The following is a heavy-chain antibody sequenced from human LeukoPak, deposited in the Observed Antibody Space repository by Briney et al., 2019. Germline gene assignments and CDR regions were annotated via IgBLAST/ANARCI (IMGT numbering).Heavy chain of an antibody. V-gene: IGHV4-59*08. D-gene: IGHD3-3*01. CDR1: GGSIGSYY. J-gene: IGHJ4*02. Sequence: PSETLSLTCTVSGGSIGSYYWSWIRQPPGKGLEWIGHIYYSGSTNYNPSLKSRVTISVDTSKNQFSLRLSSVTAADTAVYYCARGNLPSERYVLRFLEWLPQPLDYWGQGTLVTVSS. CDR2: IYYSGST. CDR3: ARGNLPSERYVLRFLEWLPQPLDY.